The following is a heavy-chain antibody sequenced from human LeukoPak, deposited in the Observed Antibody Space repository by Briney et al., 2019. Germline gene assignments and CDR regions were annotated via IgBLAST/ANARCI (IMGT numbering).Heavy chain of an antibody. CDR2: ISSISSYI. CDR1: GFTFSSYS. J-gene: IGHJ4*02. D-gene: IGHD2-2*01. Sequence: GGSLRLSCAASGFTFSSYSMNWVRQAPGKGLEWVSSISSISSYIYYADSVKGRFTISRDNAKYSLYLQMNSLRAEDTAVYYCARGDIGVVPAATDYWGQGALVTVSS. CDR3: ARGDIGVVPAATDY. V-gene: IGHV3-21*01.